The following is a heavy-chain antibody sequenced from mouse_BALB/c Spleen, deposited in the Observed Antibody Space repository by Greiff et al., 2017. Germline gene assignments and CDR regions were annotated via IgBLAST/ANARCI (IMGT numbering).Heavy chain of an antibody. Sequence: VQLKQSGGGLVQPGGSLKLSCAASGFTFSSYGMSWVRQTPDKRLELVATINSNGGSTYYPDSVKGRFTISRDNAKNTLYLQMSSLKSEDTAMYYCAREGGIRGYAMDYWGQGTSVTVSS. CDR3: AREGGIRGYAMDY. CDR2: INSNGGST. CDR1: GFTFSSYG. V-gene: IGHV5-6-3*01. D-gene: IGHD1-1*02. J-gene: IGHJ4*01.